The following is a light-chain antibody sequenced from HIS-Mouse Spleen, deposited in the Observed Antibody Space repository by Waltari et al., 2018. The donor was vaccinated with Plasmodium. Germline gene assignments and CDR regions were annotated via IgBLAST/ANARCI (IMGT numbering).Light chain of an antibody. CDR1: ALTKNY. CDR3: YSTDSSGNHRV. CDR2: EDS. V-gene: IGLV3-10*01. J-gene: IGLJ3*02. Sequence: SYELTQPPSVPVSSGQPARITSSGDALTKNYASWYQQKSGQAPVLVIYEDSKRPPGIPERFSGSSSGTMATLTISGAQVEDEADYYCYSTDSSGNHRVFGGGTKLTVL.